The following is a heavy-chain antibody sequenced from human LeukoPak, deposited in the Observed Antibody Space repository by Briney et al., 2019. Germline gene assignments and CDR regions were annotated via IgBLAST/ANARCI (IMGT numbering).Heavy chain of an antibody. V-gene: IGHV4-59*01. CDR3: ASGRPLGFDY. CDR1: GDSISSYY. Sequence: SETLSLTCTVSGDSISSYYWTCIRQPPGKGLEWIGYIYYSGTTNYNPSLKSRVTISVDTSKNQFSLKLSSVTAADTAVYYCASGRPLGFDYWGQGTLVTVSS. CDR2: IYYSGTT. J-gene: IGHJ4*02. D-gene: IGHD2-15*01.